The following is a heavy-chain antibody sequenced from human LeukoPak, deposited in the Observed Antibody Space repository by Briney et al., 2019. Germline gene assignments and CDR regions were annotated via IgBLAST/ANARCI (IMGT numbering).Heavy chain of an antibody. Sequence: PGGSLRLPCAASGFPVNSHYMSWVRQAPGKGLEGVSFIYSGGGTYYADSVKGRFTISRDNSKNTLYLQMNSLRAEDTAVYYCASKYCSSGIRYSGLGYWGQGTLVTVSS. V-gene: IGHV3-66*01. CDR3: ASKYCSSGIRYSGLGY. CDR2: IYSGGGT. D-gene: IGHD2-15*01. J-gene: IGHJ4*02. CDR1: GFPVNSHY.